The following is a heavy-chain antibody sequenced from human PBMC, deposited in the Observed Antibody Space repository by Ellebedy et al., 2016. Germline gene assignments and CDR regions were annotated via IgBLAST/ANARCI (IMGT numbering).Heavy chain of an antibody. CDR2: ISYDGSNK. D-gene: IGHD1-14*01. J-gene: IGHJ4*02. V-gene: IGHV3-30*04. CDR1: GFTFSSYA. CDR3: ARAPPHSRSSPWDY. Sequence: GESLKISCAASGFTFSSYAMHWVRQAPGKGLEWVAVISYDGSNKYYADSVKGRFTISRDNSKNTLYLQMNSLRAEDTAVYYCARAPPHSRSSPWDYWGQGTLVTVSS.